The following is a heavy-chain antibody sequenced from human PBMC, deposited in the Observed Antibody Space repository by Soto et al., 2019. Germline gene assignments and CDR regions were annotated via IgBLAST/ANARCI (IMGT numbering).Heavy chain of an antibody. Sequence: QVQLVESGGGLVKPGGSLRLSCAASGFTFSDYYMSWIRQAPGKGLEWVSYISSSSSYTNYADSVKGRFTISRDNAKNSLYLQMNSLRAEDTAVYYCARDHRPYYYDSSGYSFQSYYYYGMDVWGQGTTVTVSS. CDR1: GFTFSDYY. J-gene: IGHJ6*02. D-gene: IGHD3-22*01. CDR3: ARDHRPYYYDSSGYSFQSYYYYGMDV. CDR2: ISSSSSYT. V-gene: IGHV3-11*06.